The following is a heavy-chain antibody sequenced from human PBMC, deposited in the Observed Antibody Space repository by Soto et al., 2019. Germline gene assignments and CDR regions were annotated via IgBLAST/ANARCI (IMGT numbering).Heavy chain of an antibody. Sequence: QGQLVQSGAEVKKPGASVKVSCKASGYTFTSYGISWVRQAPGQGLEWMGWISAKKGNTKYAQKFQGRVTMTTDTSTSSAYMELRSLRSDDTSVYSCAREILSPDFYFHGMDVWGQGTTVTVSS. CDR1: GYTFTSYG. D-gene: IGHD2-15*01. V-gene: IGHV1-18*04. CDR3: AREILSPDFYFHGMDV. CDR2: ISAKKGNT. J-gene: IGHJ6*02.